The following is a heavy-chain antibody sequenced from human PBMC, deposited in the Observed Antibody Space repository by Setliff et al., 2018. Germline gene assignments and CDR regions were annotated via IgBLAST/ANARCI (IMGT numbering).Heavy chain of an antibody. D-gene: IGHD2-8*01. V-gene: IGHV4-39*07. CDR2: IYYSGST. Sequence: PSETLSLTCTVSDVSISSSSFYWAWIRQPPGKGLEWIGSIYYSGSTYYNPSLKSRVTISVDTSKNQFSLKLSAVTAADTAVYFCAREDGPNYYYYYMDIWGKGTTVTVSS. CDR3: AREDGPNYYYYYMDI. J-gene: IGHJ6*03. CDR1: DVSISSSSFY.